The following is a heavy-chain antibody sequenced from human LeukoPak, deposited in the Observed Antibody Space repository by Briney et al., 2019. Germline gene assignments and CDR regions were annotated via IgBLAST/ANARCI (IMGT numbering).Heavy chain of an antibody. CDR1: GGSISSYY. CDR3: ARVLVVPAAILAWFDP. V-gene: IGHV4-59*01. D-gene: IGHD2-2*02. J-gene: IGHJ5*02. Sequence: SETLPLTCTVSGGSISSYYWSWIRQPPGKGLEWIGYIYYSGSTNYNPSLKSRVTISVDTSKNQSSLKLSSVTAADTAVYYCARVLVVPAAILAWFDPWGQGTLVTVSS. CDR2: IYYSGST.